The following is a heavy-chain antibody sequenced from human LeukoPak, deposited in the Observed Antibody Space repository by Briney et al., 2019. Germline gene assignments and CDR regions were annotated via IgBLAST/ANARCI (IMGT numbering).Heavy chain of an antibody. CDR2: IIPIFGTA. J-gene: IGHJ4*02. V-gene: IGHV1-69*13. Sequence: ASVKVSCKASGGTFSSYAISWVRQAPGQGLEWMGGIIPIFGTANYAQKFQGRVTITADESTSTAYMELSSLRSEDTAVYYCARAPRARGHFDYWGQGPLVTVSS. D-gene: IGHD3-10*01. CDR3: ARAPRARGHFDY. CDR1: GGTFSSYA.